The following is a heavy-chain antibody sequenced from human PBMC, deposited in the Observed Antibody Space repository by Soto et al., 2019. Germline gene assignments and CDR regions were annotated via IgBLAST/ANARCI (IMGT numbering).Heavy chain of an antibody. CDR1: GYTFTSYG. V-gene: IGHV1-18*01. CDR2: ISAYNGNT. D-gene: IGHD3-16*01. CDR3: ARLGDDIAPLGYYYGMDV. Sequence: ASVKVSCKASGYTFTSYGISWVRQAPGQGLEWMGWISAYNGNTNYAQKLQGRVTMTTDTSTSTAYMELRSLRSDDTAVYYCARLGDDIAPLGYYYGMDVWGQGTTVTVSS. J-gene: IGHJ6*02.